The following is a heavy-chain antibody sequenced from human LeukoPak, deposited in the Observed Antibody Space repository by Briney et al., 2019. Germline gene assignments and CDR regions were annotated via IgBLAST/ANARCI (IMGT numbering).Heavy chain of an antibody. CDR2: ITWNRGNI. CDR1: TFIFDDYA. D-gene: IGHD3-10*01. Sequence: GGSLRLSCAASTFIFDDYAMHWVRQAPGKGLEWVSGITWNRGNIGYADSVKGRFTISRDDAKNSLYLQMNSLRVEDTALYYCAKDISGFGERNAFDIWGQGTMVTVSS. V-gene: IGHV3-9*01. J-gene: IGHJ3*02. CDR3: AKDISGFGERNAFDI.